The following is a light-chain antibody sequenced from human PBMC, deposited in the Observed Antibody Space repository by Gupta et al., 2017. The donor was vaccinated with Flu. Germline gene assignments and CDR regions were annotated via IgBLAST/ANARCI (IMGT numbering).Light chain of an antibody. CDR3: CSYTSSNTLL. Sequence: QSALTQPASVSGSPGQSITISCTGTSSDVGGYNYVSWYQQHPGKAPKLIIYEVSKRPSGVSNRFSGSKSGNTASLTISGLQAEDEADYYCCSYTSSNTLLFGGGTKLTVL. V-gene: IGLV2-14*01. CDR2: EVS. CDR1: SSDVGGYNY. J-gene: IGLJ3*02.